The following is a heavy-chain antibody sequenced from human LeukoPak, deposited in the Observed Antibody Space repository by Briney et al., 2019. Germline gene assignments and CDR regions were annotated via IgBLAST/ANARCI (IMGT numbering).Heavy chain of an antibody. D-gene: IGHD2-21*01. CDR1: GYSISSGYY. CDR2: IYHSGST. Sequence: PSETLSLTCAVSGYSISSGYYWGWIRQPPGKGLEWIGSIYHSGSTYYNPSLKSRVTISVDTSKNQFSLKLSSVTAADTAVYYCARGQVWIDYWGQGTLVTVSS. V-gene: IGHV4-38-2*01. CDR3: ARGQVWIDY. J-gene: IGHJ4*02.